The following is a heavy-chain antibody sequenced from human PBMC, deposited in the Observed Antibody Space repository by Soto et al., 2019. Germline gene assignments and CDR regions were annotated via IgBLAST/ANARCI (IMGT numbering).Heavy chain of an antibody. D-gene: IGHD5-12*01. CDR2: ISYDGSNK. CDR3: ARAGQRWLQLGGWFDP. J-gene: IGHJ5*02. CDR1: GFTFSSYA. V-gene: IGHV3-30-3*01. Sequence: QVQLVESGGGVVQPGRSLRLSCAASGFTFSSYAMHWVRQAPGKGLEWVAVISYDGSNKYYADSVKGRFTISRDNSKNTLYLQMNSLRAEDTAVYYCARAGQRWLQLGGWFDPWGQGTLVTVSS.